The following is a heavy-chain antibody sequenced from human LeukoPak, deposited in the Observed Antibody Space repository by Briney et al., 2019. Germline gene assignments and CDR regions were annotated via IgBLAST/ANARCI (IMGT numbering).Heavy chain of an antibody. J-gene: IGHJ4*02. CDR3: ARVGAVAAVDY. V-gene: IGHV3-66*01. Sequence: GGSMRLSCAASGFIVSSKYMSWVRQALGKGLEWVSVVYSDDNTYYADSVKGRFTISRDNSKNTLYLQMNGLRAEDTAMYYCARVGAVAAVDYWGQGTLVTVSS. CDR2: VYSDDNT. D-gene: IGHD6-19*01. CDR1: GFIVSSKY.